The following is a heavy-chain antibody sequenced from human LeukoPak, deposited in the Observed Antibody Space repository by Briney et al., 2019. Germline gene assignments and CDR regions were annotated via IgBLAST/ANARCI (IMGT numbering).Heavy chain of an antibody. J-gene: IGHJ4*02. CDR1: GFTFSSYA. Sequence: PGGSLRLSCAASGFTFSSYAMHWVRQAPGKGLEWVAVISYDGSNKYYADSVKGRSTISRDNSKNTLYLQMNSLRAEDTAVYYCAPIAATGSFDYWGQGTLVTVSS. CDR2: ISYDGSNK. CDR3: APIAATGSFDY. V-gene: IGHV3-30-3*01. D-gene: IGHD2-15*01.